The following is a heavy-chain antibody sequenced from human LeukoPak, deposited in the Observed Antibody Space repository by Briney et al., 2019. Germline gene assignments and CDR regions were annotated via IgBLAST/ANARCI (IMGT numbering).Heavy chain of an antibody. Sequence: GGSLRLSCAASGFTFSSYAMSWVRQAPGKGLEWVSSISGSGGSAYYADSVKGRFTISRDNSKSTLYLQMNSLRAEDTAVYYCAKRKGSAFDIWAQGTMVTVSS. CDR3: AKRKGSAFDI. J-gene: IGHJ3*02. D-gene: IGHD3-10*01. V-gene: IGHV3-23*01. CDR1: GFTFSSYA. CDR2: ISGSGGSA.